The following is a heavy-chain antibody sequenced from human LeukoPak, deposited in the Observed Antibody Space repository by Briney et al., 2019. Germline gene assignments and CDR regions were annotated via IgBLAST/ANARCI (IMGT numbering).Heavy chain of an antibody. J-gene: IGHJ4*02. CDR1: GGFFSFYY. V-gene: IGHV4-59*08. CDR2: FYYVGNT. CDR3: ARHWLGSSWPCLDY. D-gene: IGHD6-13*01. Sequence: AETMSPTWAVYGGFFSFYYWSWIRLPPGKRLEWIGYFYYVGNTNYNPSFKGRVTISVDKHKNQLYLQLSSVTAADTAAYYCARHWLGSSWPCLDYWGQGTIVTVS.